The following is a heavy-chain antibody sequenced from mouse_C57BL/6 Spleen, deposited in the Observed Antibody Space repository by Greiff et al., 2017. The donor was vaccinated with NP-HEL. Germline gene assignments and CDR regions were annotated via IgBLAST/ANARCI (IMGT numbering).Heavy chain of an antibody. V-gene: IGHV1-82*01. CDR2: IYPGDGDT. Sequence: QVQLQQSGPELVKPGASVKISCKASGYAFSSSWMNWVKQRPGKGLEWIGRIYPGDGDTNYNGKFKGKATLTADKSSSTAYMQLSSLTSEDSAVYFCARSTYYSNYVGFAYWGQGTLVTVSA. CDR1: GYAFSSSW. CDR3: ARSTYYSNYVGFAY. J-gene: IGHJ3*01. D-gene: IGHD2-5*01.